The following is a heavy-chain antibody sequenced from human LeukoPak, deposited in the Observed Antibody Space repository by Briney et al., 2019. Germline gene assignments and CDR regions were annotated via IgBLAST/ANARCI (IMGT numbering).Heavy chain of an antibody. CDR3: ARNPITLVRGGNWFDP. J-gene: IGHJ5*02. D-gene: IGHD3-10*01. CDR2: MYYSGST. CDR1: GASISSYY. V-gene: IGHV4-59*01. Sequence: SETLSLTCTVSGASISSYYWSWIRQPPGKGPEWIAFMYYSGSTDYNPALESRVTISLDTYKNQFSLKLTSVTAADTAVYYCARNPITLVRGGNWFDPWGQGTLVTVSS.